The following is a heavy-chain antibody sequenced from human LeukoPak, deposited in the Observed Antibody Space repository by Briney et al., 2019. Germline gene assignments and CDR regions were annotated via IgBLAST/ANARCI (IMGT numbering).Heavy chain of an antibody. CDR1: GGSISSGGYS. Sequence: SQTLSLTCAVSGGSISSGGYSWSWIRQPPGKGLEWIGYIYHSGSTYYNPSLKSRVTISVDRSKNQFSLKLSSVTAADTAVYYCARLLPHYYDSSGLLGGAFDIWGQGTMVTVSS. V-gene: IGHV4-30-2*01. CDR2: IYHSGST. D-gene: IGHD3-22*01. CDR3: ARLLPHYYDSSGLLGGAFDI. J-gene: IGHJ3*02.